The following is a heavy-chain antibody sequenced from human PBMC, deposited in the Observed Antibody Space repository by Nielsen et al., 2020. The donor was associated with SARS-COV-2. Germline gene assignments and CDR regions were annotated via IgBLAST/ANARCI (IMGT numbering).Heavy chain of an antibody. D-gene: IGHD5-24*01. CDR3: VRIDMATISVDY. V-gene: IGHV4-59*01. J-gene: IGHJ4*02. CDR1: GDSITNNY. CDR2: SYDSGRA. Sequence: SETLSLTCTVSGDSITNNYWSWIRQTPGKGLEWIGYSYDSGRAKYNPSLKSRVTISVDKSKNEVSLNLSSVTAADTAVYYCVRIDMATISVDYWGRGTLVTVSS.